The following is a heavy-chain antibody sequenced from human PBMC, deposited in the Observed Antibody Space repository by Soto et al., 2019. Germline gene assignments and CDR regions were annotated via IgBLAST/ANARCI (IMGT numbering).Heavy chain of an antibody. J-gene: IGHJ2*01. CDR3: VRKDYSDWFFDL. CDR1: GASISSSHW. D-gene: IGHD4-4*01. CDR2: IYHSGST. Sequence: QVQLQESGPGLVKASGTLSLTCAVSGASISSSHWWSWVRQPPGKGLEWIGEIYHSGSTYYNASLKSRVAISLDKSKNQFFLKLRSVTAADTAVYYCVRKDYSDWFFDLWGRGTLVTVSS. V-gene: IGHV4-4*02.